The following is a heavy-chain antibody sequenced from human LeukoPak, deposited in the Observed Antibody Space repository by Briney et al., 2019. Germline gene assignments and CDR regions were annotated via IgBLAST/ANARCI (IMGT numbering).Heavy chain of an antibody. CDR3: ARGRVDIVLMVYARPRNNWFDP. J-gene: IGHJ5*02. V-gene: IGHV4-34*01. D-gene: IGHD2-8*01. CDR2: INHSGST. Sequence: KPSETLSLTCAVYGGSFSGYYWSWIRQPPGKGLEWIGEINHSGSTNYNPSLKSRVTISVDTSKNQFSLKLSSVTAADTAVYYCARGRVDIVLMVYARPRNNWFDPWGQGTLVTVSS. CDR1: GGSFSGYY.